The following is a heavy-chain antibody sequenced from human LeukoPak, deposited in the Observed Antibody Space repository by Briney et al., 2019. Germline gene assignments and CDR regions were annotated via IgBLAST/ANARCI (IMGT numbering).Heavy chain of an antibody. CDR3: ARHPYCGGDCYRSWFDP. CDR2: IYPGDSDT. Sequence: GESLKISCKGSGYSFTSYWTGWVRQMPGKGLEWMGIIYPGDSDTRYSPSFQGQVTISADKSISTAYLQWSSLKASDTAMYYCARHPYCGGDCYRSWFDPWGQGTLVTVSS. V-gene: IGHV5-51*01. J-gene: IGHJ5*02. D-gene: IGHD2-21*02. CDR1: GYSFTSYW.